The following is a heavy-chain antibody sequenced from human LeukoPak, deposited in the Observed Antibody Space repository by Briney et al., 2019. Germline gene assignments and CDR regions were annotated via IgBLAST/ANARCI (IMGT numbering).Heavy chain of an antibody. Sequence: SETPSLTCTVSGGSISSYYWSWIRQPPGKGLEWIGYIYYSGSTNYNPSLKSRVTISVDTSKNQFSLKLSSVTAADTAVYYCARGSSMVRGDIDYWGQGTLVTVSS. CDR1: GGSISSYY. CDR3: ARGSSMVRGDIDY. CDR2: IYYSGST. V-gene: IGHV4-59*01. J-gene: IGHJ4*02. D-gene: IGHD3-10*01.